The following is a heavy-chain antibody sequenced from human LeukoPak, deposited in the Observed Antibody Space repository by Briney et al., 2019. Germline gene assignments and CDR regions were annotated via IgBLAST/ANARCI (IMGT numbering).Heavy chain of an antibody. D-gene: IGHD3-3*01. CDR2: ISGIGGST. CDR1: GFTFSSYA. J-gene: IGHJ4*02. CDR3: AVTIFGVVRYFDY. Sequence: GGSLRLSCAASGFTFSSYAMSWVRQAPGKGLEWVSAISGIGGSTYYADSVKGRFTISRDNSKNTLYLQMNSLRAEDTAVYYCAVTIFGVVRYFDYWGQGTLVTVSS. V-gene: IGHV3-23*01.